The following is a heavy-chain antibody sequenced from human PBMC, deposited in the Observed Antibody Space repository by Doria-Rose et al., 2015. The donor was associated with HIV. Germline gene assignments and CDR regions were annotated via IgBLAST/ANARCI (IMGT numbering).Heavy chain of an antibody. D-gene: IGHD6-13*01. CDR3: ARIKSSRWYHKYYFDF. V-gene: IGHV2-26*01. CDR2: IFSDDDR. Sequence: QITLKESGPVLVKPTETLTLTCTVSGVSLSSPGMGVSWIRQPPGKALEWLANIFSDDDRSYKTFLRSRLTISRCTSKSQVVLTMTDMDPVDTATYYCARIKSSRWYHKYYFDFWGQGTLVIVSA. J-gene: IGHJ4*02. CDR1: GVSLSSPGMG.